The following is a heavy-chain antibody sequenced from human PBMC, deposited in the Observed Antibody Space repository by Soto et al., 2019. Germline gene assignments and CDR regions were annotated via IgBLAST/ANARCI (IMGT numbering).Heavy chain of an antibody. Sequence: GESLKISCKGSGYSFSNDLLGWVRQTPGKGLEWMGIIYPGNFDIRYSPSFQGQVTISADKSISTAYLQWSSLKASDTAMYYCGRHPYGDYDIMDVWGQGTMVTVSS. V-gene: IGHV5-51*01. CDR3: GRHPYGDYDIMDV. CDR1: GYSFSNDL. D-gene: IGHD4-17*01. CDR2: IYPGNFDI. J-gene: IGHJ6*02.